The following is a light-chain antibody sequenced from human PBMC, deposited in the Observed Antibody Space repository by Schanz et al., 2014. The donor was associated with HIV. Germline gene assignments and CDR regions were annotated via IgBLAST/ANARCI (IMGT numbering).Light chain of an antibody. V-gene: IGLV1-40*01. CDR2: GNS. J-gene: IGLJ3*02. CDR3: QSYDSSLSGWV. CDR1: SSNIGAGHD. Sequence: QSVLTQPPSVSGAPGQRVTISCTGSSSNIGAGHDVHWYQQTPGKAPKLLIYGNSNRPSGVPDRFSGSKSGTSASLAITGLRAEDEADYYCQSYDSSLSGWVFGGGTKLTVL.